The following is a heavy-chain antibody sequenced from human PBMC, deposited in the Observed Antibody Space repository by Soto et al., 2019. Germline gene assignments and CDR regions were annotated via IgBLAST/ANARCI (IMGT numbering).Heavy chain of an antibody. CDR3: ARGGAMGVDY. CDR2: IYFDGITT. Sequence: GGSLRLSCTASGFTLNTHWMHWVRQAPGKGLVWVSRIYFDGITTNYADSVKGRLTVSRDNAKNTVYLHVNTLRDEDTAVYYCARGGAMGVDYWGQGTLVTVSS. D-gene: IGHD1-26*01. J-gene: IGHJ4*02. V-gene: IGHV3-74*01. CDR1: GFTLNTHW.